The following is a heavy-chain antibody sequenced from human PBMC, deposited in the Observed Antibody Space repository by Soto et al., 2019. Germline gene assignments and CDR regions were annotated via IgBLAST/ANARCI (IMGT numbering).Heavy chain of an antibody. V-gene: IGHV2-70*17. J-gene: IGHJ4*02. CDR2: IDWDDEK. CDR1: VFSLSTSGMC. D-gene: IGHD1-26*01. CDR3: ARIRGGGSYVDY. Sequence: SGPTLVNPTQTLTLTCTFSVFSLSTSGMCVSWIRQPPGKALEWLARIDWDDEKFYSTSLKTRLTISKDTSKNQVVLTMTNMDPVDTATYYCARIRGGGSYVDYWGQGTLVTVSS.